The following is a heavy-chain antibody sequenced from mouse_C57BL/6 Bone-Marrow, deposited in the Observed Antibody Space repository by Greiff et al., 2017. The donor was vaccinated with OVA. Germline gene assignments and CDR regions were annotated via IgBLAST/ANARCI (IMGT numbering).Heavy chain of an antibody. V-gene: IGHV14-4*01. Sequence: DVKLQESGAELVRPGASVKLSCTASGFTIKDDYMHWVKQRPEQGLEWIGWIDPENGDTEYAAKFQGKATITADTSSNTAYLQLSSLTSEDTAVYYCTTWRLLLYYWGQGTTLTVSS. D-gene: IGHD2-3*01. J-gene: IGHJ2*01. CDR1: GFTIKDDY. CDR2: IDPENGDT. CDR3: TTWRLLLYY.